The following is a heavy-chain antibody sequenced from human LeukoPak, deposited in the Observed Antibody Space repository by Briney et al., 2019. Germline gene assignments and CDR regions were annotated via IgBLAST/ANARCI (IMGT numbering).Heavy chain of an antibody. D-gene: IGHD2-21*02. Sequence: GGSLRLSCAASGFTFSSYSMNWVRQAPGKGLEWVSYISRSSSTIYYADSVKGRFTISRDNAKNSLYLQMNSLRDEDTAVYYCARDKYAHVVVVTANDYWGQGTLVTVSS. J-gene: IGHJ4*02. CDR2: ISRSSSTI. CDR1: GFTFSSYS. CDR3: ARDKYAHVVVVTANDY. V-gene: IGHV3-48*02.